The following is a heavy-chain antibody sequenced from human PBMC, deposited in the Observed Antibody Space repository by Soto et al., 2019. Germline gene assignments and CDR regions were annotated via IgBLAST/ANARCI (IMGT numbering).Heavy chain of an antibody. CDR2: IWYDGSNK. Sequence: VQLVESGGGVVQPGTSLRLSCVASGSTFSNYGMHWVRQAPGKGPQWVAVIWYDGSNKSYGESVKGRFTISRDNSKNTLYLDINSPRAEDTAVYYCARDGGSHGPSYFDSWGQGSLVIVSS. V-gene: IGHV3-33*01. D-gene: IGHD3-16*01. CDR1: GSTFSNYG. J-gene: IGHJ4*02. CDR3: ARDGGSHGPSYFDS.